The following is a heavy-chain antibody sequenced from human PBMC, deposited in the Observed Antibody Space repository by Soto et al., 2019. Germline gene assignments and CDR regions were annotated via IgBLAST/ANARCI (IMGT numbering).Heavy chain of an antibody. Sequence: GGSLRLSCAASGFTLSSYGMHWVRQAPGKGLEWVAVIWYDGSNKYYADSVKGRFTISRDNSKNTLYLQMNSLRAEDTAVYYCARDLCSSGCYYYYGMDVWGQGTTVTVSS. D-gene: IGHD6-19*01. CDR1: GFTLSSYG. J-gene: IGHJ6*02. CDR3: ARDLCSSGCYYYYGMDV. V-gene: IGHV3-33*01. CDR2: IWYDGSNK.